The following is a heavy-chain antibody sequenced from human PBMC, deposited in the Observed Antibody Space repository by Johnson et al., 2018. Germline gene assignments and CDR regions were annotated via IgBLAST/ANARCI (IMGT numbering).Heavy chain of an antibody. CDR2: IYYSGST. D-gene: IGHD3-10*01. Sequence: QVQLQESGPGLVKPSETLSLTCTVSGGSISSYYWSWIRQPPGKGLEWIGYIYYSGSTNYNPSLKSRVTISVDTSKNQFSLKLSSGTAADTAVYYWARALWFGDLHYYMDVWGKGTTVTVSS. V-gene: IGHV4-59*01. CDR1: GGSISSYY. CDR3: ARALWFGDLHYYMDV. J-gene: IGHJ6*03.